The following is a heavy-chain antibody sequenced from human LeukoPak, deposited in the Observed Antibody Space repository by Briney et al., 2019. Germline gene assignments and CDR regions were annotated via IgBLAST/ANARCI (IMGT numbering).Heavy chain of an antibody. CDR1: GGSFFGSH. V-gene: IGHV4-34*01. D-gene: IGHD4-23*01. Sequence: SETLSLTCAVSGGSFFGSHWNWIRQSPEKGLEWIGEINHSGRTNYNPSLKSRVTISVDTSKSQFFLKLTSVTAADTAVYYYARDPTTVVTHPYYFDFWGQGTLVTVSA. J-gene: IGHJ4*02. CDR3: ARDPTTVVTHPYYFDF. CDR2: INHSGRT.